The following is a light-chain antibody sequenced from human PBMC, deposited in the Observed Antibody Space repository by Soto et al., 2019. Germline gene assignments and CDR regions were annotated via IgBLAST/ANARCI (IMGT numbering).Light chain of an antibody. J-gene: IGLJ2*01. CDR3: CSFAGSVL. CDR2: EDS. CDR1: SSDVGSYNL. Sequence: QLVLTQPASVSGSPGQSITISCTGTSSDVGSYNLVSWYQQHPGKAPKLMIYEDSKRPSGVSNRFSGSKSGNTPSLTISGLQAEDEADYYCCSFAGSVLFGGGTKVTVL. V-gene: IGLV2-23*01.